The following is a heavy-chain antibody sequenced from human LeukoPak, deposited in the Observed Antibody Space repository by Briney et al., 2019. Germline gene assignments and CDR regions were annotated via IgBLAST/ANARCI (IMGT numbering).Heavy chain of an antibody. CDR2: ISSSGSTI. CDR3: ARMGEEWLLTYYYYYYMDV. V-gene: IGHV3-48*03. CDR1: GFTFSSYE. Sequence: GGSLRLSCAASGFTFSSYEMNWVRQAPGKGLEWVSYISSSGSTIYYADSVKGRFTISRDNAKNSLYLQMNSLRAEDTAVYYCARMGEEWLLTYYYYYYMDVWGKGTTVTVSS. J-gene: IGHJ6*03. D-gene: IGHD3-3*01.